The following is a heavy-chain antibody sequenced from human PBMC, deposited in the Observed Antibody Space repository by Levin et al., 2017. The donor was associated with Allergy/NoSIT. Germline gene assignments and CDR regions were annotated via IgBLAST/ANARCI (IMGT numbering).Heavy chain of an antibody. V-gene: IGHV1-18*01. D-gene: IGHD2-2*01. CDR3: ARNGLPALHRQIWFDP. CDR1: GYTFNSYD. J-gene: IGHJ5*02. Sequence: ASVKFSCRASGYTFNSYDINWVRQAPGQGLEWMGWISTYNGNTKYAQKLQGRVTLTTDTSTSTAYMELRSLTSDDTAIYYCARNGLPALHRQIWFDPWGQGSLVTVSS. CDR2: ISTYNGNT.